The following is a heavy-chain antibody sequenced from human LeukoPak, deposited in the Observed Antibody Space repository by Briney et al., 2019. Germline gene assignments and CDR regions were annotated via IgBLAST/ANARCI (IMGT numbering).Heavy chain of an antibody. CDR1: GGTFSSYA. J-gene: IGHJ4*02. CDR3: ARERRSEGWELLRGYFDY. V-gene: IGHV1-69*05. Sequence: GASVKVSCKAYGGTFSSYAISWVRQAPGQGLEWMGRIIPISGTANYAQKFQGRVTITTDESTSTAYMELSSLRSEDTAVYYCARERRSEGWELLRGYFDYWGQGTLVTVSS. CDR2: IIPISGTA. D-gene: IGHD1-26*01.